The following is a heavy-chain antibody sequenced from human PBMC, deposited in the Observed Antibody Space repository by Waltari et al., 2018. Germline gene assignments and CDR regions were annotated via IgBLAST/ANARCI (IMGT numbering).Heavy chain of an antibody. CDR1: GYTLSQYA. J-gene: IGHJ5*02. D-gene: IGHD4-4*01. CDR3: ARGSNFGDP. Sequence: QVQLVQSGSELKKPGASVTISCKTSGYTLSQYAMNWVRQAPGQGLEWMGWINTNTGHPAYPQDFTGRFVFSLDTSVSTAYLHINGLKADDTAVYYCARGSNFGDPWGQGTLVTVSS. CDR2: INTNTGHP. V-gene: IGHV7-4-1*02.